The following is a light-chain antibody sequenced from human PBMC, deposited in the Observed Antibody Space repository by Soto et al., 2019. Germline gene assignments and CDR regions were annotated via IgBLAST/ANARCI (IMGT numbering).Light chain of an antibody. Sequence: DIVMTQSPDSLAVSLGERATIDCKSSQSLLYSSNNKNYLAWYQQKPGQPPKLLIYWASIRESGVPDRFSGSGSGTDFTLTISSLQAEDVAVYYCHQYYTTPWTFDQGTKVEVK. CDR1: QSLLYSSNNKNY. J-gene: IGKJ1*01. V-gene: IGKV4-1*01. CDR2: WAS. CDR3: HQYYTTPWT.